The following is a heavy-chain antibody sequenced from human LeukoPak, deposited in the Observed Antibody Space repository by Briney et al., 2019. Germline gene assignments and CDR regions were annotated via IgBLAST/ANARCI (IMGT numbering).Heavy chain of an antibody. D-gene: IGHD2-21*02. Sequence: PGGSLRLSCTASGFTFCDYAMSWVRQAPGKGLEWVVFIRSKAYGGTTEYAASVKGRFTISRDDSKSIAYLQMNSLNTEDTAVYYCTRAYCGGDCYFQHWGQGTLVTVSS. CDR2: IRSKAYGGTT. V-gene: IGHV3-49*04. J-gene: IGHJ1*01. CDR1: GFTFCDYA. CDR3: TRAYCGGDCYFQH.